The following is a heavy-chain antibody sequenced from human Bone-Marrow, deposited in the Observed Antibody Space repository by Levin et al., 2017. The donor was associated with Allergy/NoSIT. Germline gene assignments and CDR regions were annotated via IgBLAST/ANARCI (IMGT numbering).Heavy chain of an antibody. CDR1: GYTFTGYY. Sequence: ASVKVSCKASGYTFTGYYMHWVRQAPGQGLEWMGWINPNSGGTNYAQKFQGRVTMTRDTSISTAYMELSRLRSDDTAVYYCARDKAMVRGVIGMVPPDYWGQGTLVTVSS. CDR3: ARDKAMVRGVIGMVPPDY. CDR2: INPNSGGT. D-gene: IGHD3-10*01. J-gene: IGHJ4*02. V-gene: IGHV1-2*02.